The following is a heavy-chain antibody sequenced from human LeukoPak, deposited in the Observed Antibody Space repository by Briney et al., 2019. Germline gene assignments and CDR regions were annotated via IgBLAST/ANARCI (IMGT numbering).Heavy chain of an antibody. Sequence: ASVKVSCKASGYTFTSYGISWVRQATGQGLEWMGWMNPNSGNTGYAQKFQGRVTMTRNTSISTAYMELSSLRSEDTAVYYCARLGVVIPTGRDYWGQGTLVTVSS. V-gene: IGHV1-8*02. CDR2: MNPNSGNT. D-gene: IGHD4-23*01. J-gene: IGHJ4*02. CDR1: GYTFTSYG. CDR3: ARLGVVIPTGRDY.